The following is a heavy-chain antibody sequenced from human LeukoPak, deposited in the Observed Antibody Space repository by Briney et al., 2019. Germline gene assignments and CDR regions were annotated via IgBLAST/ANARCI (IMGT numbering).Heavy chain of an antibody. J-gene: IGHJ4*02. V-gene: IGHV3-49*03. CDR1: GFTFGDYA. CDR3: TRDPGYDILTGYYRPFDY. D-gene: IGHD3-9*01. Sequence: PGRSLSLTCTASGFTFGDYALSWIRQAPGRGLEWVGLIRSNANGGTTEYATSVKGRFTISRDDSKSIAYLQMNSLKTEDTAVYYCTRDPGYDILTGYYRPFDYWGQGTLVTVSS. CDR2: IRSNANGGTT.